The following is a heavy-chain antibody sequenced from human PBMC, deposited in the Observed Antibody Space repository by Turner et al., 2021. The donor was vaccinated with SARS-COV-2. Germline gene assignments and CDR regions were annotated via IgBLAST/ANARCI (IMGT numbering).Heavy chain of an antibody. V-gene: IGHV1-24*01. CDR3: ATYYDDGDLRYDF. Sequence: QVQLVQSGAELKRPWASVTVSCEISGYRLSELAMYWVRQAPGKGLEWMGGFDAEEGQTIYAQKFRGRVTLTEDTTTDTAYMDLSSLTSEDTATYYCATYYDDGDLRYDFWGQGTLVTVSS. J-gene: IGHJ4*02. CDR2: FDAEEGQT. D-gene: IGHD3-16*01. CDR1: GYRLSELA.